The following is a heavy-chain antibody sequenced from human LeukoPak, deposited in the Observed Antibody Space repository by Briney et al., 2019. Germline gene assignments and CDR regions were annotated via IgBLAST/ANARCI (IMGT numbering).Heavy chain of an antibody. CDR2: ISGRGDST. CDR3: AKDVYISSPYYFDY. V-gene: IGHV3-23*01. CDR1: GFTFSSYA. J-gene: IGHJ4*02. D-gene: IGHD6-13*01. Sequence: GGSLRLSCVASGFTFSSYAMNWVRQAPGKGLEWVSTISGRGDSTYYADSMKGRFTISRDSSKNTVFVQMNSLRAEDTAVYYCAKDVYISSPYYFDYWGQGTLVTVSS.